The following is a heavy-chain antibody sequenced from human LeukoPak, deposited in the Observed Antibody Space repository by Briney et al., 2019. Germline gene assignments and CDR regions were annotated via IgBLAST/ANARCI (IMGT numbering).Heavy chain of an antibody. CDR2: IYYSGST. J-gene: IGHJ4*02. D-gene: IGHD6-13*01. CDR3: AGYSSSRYDY. CDR1: GGSISSSSYY. V-gene: IGHV4-39*01. Sequence: SETLSLTCTVSGGSISSSSYYWGWIRQPPGKGLEWIGSIYYSGSTYYNPSLKSRVTISVDTSKNQFSLKLSSVTAADTAVYYCAGYSSSRYDYWGRGTLVTVSS.